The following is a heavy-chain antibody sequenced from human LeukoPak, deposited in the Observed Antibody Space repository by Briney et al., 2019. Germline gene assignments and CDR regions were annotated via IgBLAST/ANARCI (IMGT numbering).Heavy chain of an antibody. Sequence: GGSLRLSCAASGFTFSSYSMNWVRQAPGKGLEWVSSISSSSSYIYYADSVKGRSTISRDNAKNSLYLQMNSLRAEDTAVYYCARSQLELIHLFDYWGQGTLVTVSS. CDR2: ISSSSSYI. CDR1: GFTFSSYS. J-gene: IGHJ4*02. CDR3: ARSQLELIHLFDY. V-gene: IGHV3-21*01. D-gene: IGHD1-1*01.